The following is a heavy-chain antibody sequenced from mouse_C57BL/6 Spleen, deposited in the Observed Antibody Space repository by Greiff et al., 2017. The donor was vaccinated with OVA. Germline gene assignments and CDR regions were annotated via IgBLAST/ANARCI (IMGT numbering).Heavy chain of an antibody. CDR3: TTGLLRFPAWFAY. J-gene: IGHJ3*01. D-gene: IGHD1-1*01. V-gene: IGHV14-1*01. Sequence: VHVKQSGAELVRPGASVKLSCTASGFNIKDYYMHWVKQRPEQGLEWIGRIDPEDGDTEYAPKFQGKATMTADTSSNTAYLQLSSLTSEDTAVYYCTTGLLRFPAWFAYGGQGTLVTVSA. CDR2: IDPEDGDT. CDR1: GFNIKDYY.